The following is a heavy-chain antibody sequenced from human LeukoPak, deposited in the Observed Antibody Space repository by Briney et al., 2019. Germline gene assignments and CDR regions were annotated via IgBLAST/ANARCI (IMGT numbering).Heavy chain of an antibody. CDR3: ATIVAAGDWFDP. J-gene: IGHJ5*02. V-gene: IGHV1-18*01. CDR2: IGAYNGNT. D-gene: IGHD6-25*01. Sequence: ASVKVSCKASGYTFTSYGISWVRQAPGQGLEWMGWIGAYNGNTNYAQKLQGRVTMTTDTSTSTAYMELRSLRSDDTAVYYCATIVAAGDWFDPWGQGTLVTVSS. CDR1: GYTFTSYG.